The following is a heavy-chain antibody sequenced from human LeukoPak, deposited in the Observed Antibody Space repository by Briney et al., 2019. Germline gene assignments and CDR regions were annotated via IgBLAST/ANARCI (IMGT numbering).Heavy chain of an antibody. J-gene: IGHJ6*03. CDR1: GFTVSSNY. D-gene: IGHD3-10*01. CDR2: LYSGGTT. CDR3: ARGLGSGTYTDYYMDV. V-gene: IGHV3-53*01. Sequence: GGSLRLSCGASGFTVSSNYMGWVRQAPGKGLEWLSVLYSGGTTYYADSVKGRFTISRDNSKNTLYLQMNSLRAEDTAVYYCARGLGSGTYTDYYMDVWGKGTTVTVSS.